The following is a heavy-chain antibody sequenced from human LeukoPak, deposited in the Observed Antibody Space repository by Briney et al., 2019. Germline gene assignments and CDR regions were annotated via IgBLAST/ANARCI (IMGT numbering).Heavy chain of an antibody. Sequence: SVKVSCKASGGTFSSYAISRVRQAPGQGLEWMGTIIPILVIPNYAQKFQGRVTITADKSTSTVYTELSSLRSEDTAVYYCARDYRYGSGSYCAFDIWGQGTMVTVSS. CDR1: GGTFSSYA. D-gene: IGHD3-10*01. CDR3: ARDYRYGSGSYCAFDI. CDR2: IIPILVIP. J-gene: IGHJ3*02. V-gene: IGHV1-69*04.